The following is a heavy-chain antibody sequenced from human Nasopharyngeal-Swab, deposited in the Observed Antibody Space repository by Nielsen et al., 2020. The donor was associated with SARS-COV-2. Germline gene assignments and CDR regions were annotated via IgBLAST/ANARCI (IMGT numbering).Heavy chain of an antibody. CDR3: AREKTHYDSSGYYYLWFDP. Sequence: VRQMPGKGLGWVGYIYYSGSTYYNPSLKSRVTISVDTSKNQFSLKLSSVTAADTAVYYCAREKTHYDSSGYYYLWFDPWGQGTLVTVSS. CDR2: IYYSGST. J-gene: IGHJ5*02. V-gene: IGHV4-30-4*05. D-gene: IGHD3-22*01.